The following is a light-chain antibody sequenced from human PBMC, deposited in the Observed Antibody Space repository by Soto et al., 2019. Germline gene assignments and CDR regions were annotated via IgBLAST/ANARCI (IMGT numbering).Light chain of an antibody. CDR2: HVS. V-gene: IGLV2-11*01. Sequence: ALTQPRSVSGSPGQSVTISCTGTSSDVGAYNYVSWYQQHPGKAPKLMIYHVSKRPSGVPDRFSGSKSGNTASLTISGLQAEDEADYYCCTDAGSSKVFGTGTKVTVL. CDR3: CTDAGSSKV. CDR1: SSDVGAYNY. J-gene: IGLJ1*01.